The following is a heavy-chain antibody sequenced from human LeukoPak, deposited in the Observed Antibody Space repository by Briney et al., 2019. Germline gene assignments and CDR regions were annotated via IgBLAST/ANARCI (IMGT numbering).Heavy chain of an antibody. D-gene: IGHD3-9*01. Sequence: GGSLRLSCAASGFKFSDYGMSWVRQAPGKGLEWVSGINWNADSAGYADSVKGRFTISRDNAKNSLFLQMNSLRAEDTAMYYCARAILSDPKYYGMDVWGQGTTVTVSS. J-gene: IGHJ6*02. CDR1: GFKFSDYG. V-gene: IGHV3-20*04. CDR2: INWNADSA. CDR3: ARAILSDPKYYGMDV.